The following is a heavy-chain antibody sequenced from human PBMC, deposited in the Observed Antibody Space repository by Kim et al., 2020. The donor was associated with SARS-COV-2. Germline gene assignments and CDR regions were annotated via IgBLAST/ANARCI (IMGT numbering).Heavy chain of an antibody. D-gene: IGHD3-22*01. CDR1: GFTFGDYA. CDR3: TRERITMIAYSYGMDV. V-gene: IGHV3-49*03. Sequence: GGSLRLSCTASGFTFGDYAMSWFRQAPGKGLEWVGFIRSKAYGGTTEYAASVKGRFTISRDDSKSIAYLQMNILKTEDTAVYYCTRERITMIAYSYGMDVWRNGTTVNVTS. CDR2: IRSKAYGGTT. J-gene: IGHJ6*04.